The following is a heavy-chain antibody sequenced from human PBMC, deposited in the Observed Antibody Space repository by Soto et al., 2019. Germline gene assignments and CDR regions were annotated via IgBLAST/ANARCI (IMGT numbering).Heavy chain of an antibody. V-gene: IGHV3-48*01. CDR1: GFTFSSYS. D-gene: IGHD2-8*01. Sequence: PGGSLRLSCAASGFTFSSYSMNWVRQAPGKGLEWVSYISSSSSTIYYADSVKGRFTISRDNAKNSLYLQMNSLRAEDTAVYYFSIVRGTLSYYAFDLWAQGPMATFSS. CDR2: ISSSSSTI. J-gene: IGHJ3*01. CDR3: SIVRGTLSYYAFDL.